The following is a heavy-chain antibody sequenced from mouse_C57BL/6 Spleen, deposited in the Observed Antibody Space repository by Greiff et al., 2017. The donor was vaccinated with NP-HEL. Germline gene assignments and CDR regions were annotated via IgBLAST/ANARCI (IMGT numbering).Heavy chain of an antibody. V-gene: IGHV1-82*01. CDR3: AKGDYDGGGYFDY. CDR1: GYAFSSSW. J-gene: IGHJ2*01. CDR2: IYPGDGDT. Sequence: VQRVESGPELVKPGASVKISCKASGYAFSSSWMNWVKQRPGKGLEWIGRIYPGDGDTNYNGKFKGKATLTADKSSSTAYMQRSSLTSEDSAVYFCAKGDYDGGGYFDYWGQGTTLTVSS. D-gene: IGHD2-4*01.